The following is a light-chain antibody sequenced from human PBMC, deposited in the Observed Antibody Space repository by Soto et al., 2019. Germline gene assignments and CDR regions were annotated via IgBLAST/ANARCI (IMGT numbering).Light chain of an antibody. J-gene: IGLJ1*01. V-gene: IGLV2-8*01. CDR1: KNDIGVYDF. CDR2: EVV. CDR3: KSYAGSNTYV. Sequence: QSVVTQPPWASVSPGQAVTISCTGTKNDIGVYDFVSLYQHHPGKAPRLIIYEVVQRPSGVPDRFSGSKSGNTASLTVSGLQAADEADYFCKSYAGSNTYVFGSGTKVTVL.